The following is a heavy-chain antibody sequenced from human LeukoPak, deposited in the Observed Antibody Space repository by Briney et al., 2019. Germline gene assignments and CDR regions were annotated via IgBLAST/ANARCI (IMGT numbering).Heavy chain of an antibody. J-gene: IGHJ4*02. V-gene: IGHV3-30*02. Sequence: GGSLRLSCAASGFTFSSYGMHWVRQAPGKGLEWVAFIRYDGSNKYYADSVKGRFTISRDNSKNTLYLQMNSLRAEDTAVYYCAKVRRDSSGYRIIDYWGQGTLVTVSS. CDR1: GFTFSSYG. CDR2: IRYDGSNK. CDR3: AKVRRDSSGYRIIDY. D-gene: IGHD3-22*01.